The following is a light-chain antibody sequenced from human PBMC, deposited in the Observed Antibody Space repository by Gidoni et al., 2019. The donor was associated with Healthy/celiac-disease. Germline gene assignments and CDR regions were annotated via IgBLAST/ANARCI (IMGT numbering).Light chain of an antibody. V-gene: IGLV1-51*01. CDR2: DNN. CDR1: SSNIGNNY. Sequence: QKVTISCSGSSSNIGNNYVSWYQQLPGTAPKLLIYDNNKRPSGIPDRFSGSKSGTSATLGITGLQTGDEADYYCGTWDSSLSAGVFGGGTKLTVL. CDR3: GTWDSSLSAGV. J-gene: IGLJ3*02.